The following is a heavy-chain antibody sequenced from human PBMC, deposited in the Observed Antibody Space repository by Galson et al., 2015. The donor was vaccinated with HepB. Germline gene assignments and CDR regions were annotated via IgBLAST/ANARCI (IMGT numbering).Heavy chain of an antibody. V-gene: IGHV4-34*01. CDR2: INHSGST. D-gene: IGHD3-10*01. CDR1: GGSFSGYY. Sequence: SATLSLTCAVYGGSFSGYYWSWIRQPPGKGLEWIGEINHSGSTNYNPSLKSRVTISVDTSKNQFSLKLSSVTAADTAVYYCARDNRVRGVISPYYYYYGMDVWGQGTTVTVSS. J-gene: IGHJ6*02. CDR3: ARDNRVRGVISPYYYYYGMDV.